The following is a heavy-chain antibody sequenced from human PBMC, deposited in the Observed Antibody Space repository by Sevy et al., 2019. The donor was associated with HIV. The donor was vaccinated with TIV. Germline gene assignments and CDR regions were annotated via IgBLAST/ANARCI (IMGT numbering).Heavy chain of an antibody. CDR3: AKDINRGCDGVNCYSYYYYFYGLDV. D-gene: IGHD2-21*01. V-gene: IGHV3-9*01. CDR2: ISWNSRNI. J-gene: IGHJ6*02. CDR1: GFPFNDHA. Sequence: GGSLRLSCAASGFPFNDHAMHWVRQVPGKGLEWVSGISWNSRNIGYGNSVKGRFTVSRDNAWHFVYLEMNSLRPEDTAFYYCAKDINRGCDGVNCYSYYYYFYGLDVWGQGTTVTVSS.